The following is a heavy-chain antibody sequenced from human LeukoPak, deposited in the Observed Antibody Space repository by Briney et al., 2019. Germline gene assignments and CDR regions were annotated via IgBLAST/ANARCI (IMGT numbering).Heavy chain of an antibody. CDR3: AKADCSSTSCYTRQTAFQH. CDR1: GFTFSSYA. V-gene: IGHV3-23*01. J-gene: IGHJ1*01. D-gene: IGHD2-2*02. Sequence: PGGSLRLSCAASGFTFSSYAMSWVRQAPGKGLEWVSAISGSGGSTYYADSVKGRFTISRDNSKNTLYLQMNSLRAEDTAVYYCAKADCSSTSCYTRQTAFQHWGQGTLVTVSS. CDR2: ISGSGGST.